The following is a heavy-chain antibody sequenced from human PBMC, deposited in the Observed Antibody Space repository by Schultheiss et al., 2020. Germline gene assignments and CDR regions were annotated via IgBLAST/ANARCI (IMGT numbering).Heavy chain of an antibody. J-gene: IGHJ4*02. CDR2: INHSGST. D-gene: IGHD6-13*01. CDR3: ARGPHPSSSWTLDY. V-gene: IGHV4-34*01. CDR1: GGSFSGYY. Sequence: SQTLSLTCALYGGSFSGYYWSWIRQPPGRGLEWIGEINHSGSTNYNPSLKSRVTISVDTSKNQFSLKLTSVTAADTAVYYCARGPHPSSSWTLDYWGQGTLVIVYS.